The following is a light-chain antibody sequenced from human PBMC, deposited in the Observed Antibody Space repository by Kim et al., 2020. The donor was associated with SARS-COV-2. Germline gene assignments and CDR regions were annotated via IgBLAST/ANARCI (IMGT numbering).Light chain of an antibody. CDR3: QQLNSYST. CDR1: QGISSY. V-gene: IGKV1-9*01. Sequence: IQLTQSPSSLSASVGDRVTITCRASQGISSYLAWYQQKPGKAPKLLIYAASTLQSGVPSRFSGSGSGTDFTLTISSLQPEYFATYYCQQLNSYSTFGQGTRLEIK. J-gene: IGKJ5*01. CDR2: AAS.